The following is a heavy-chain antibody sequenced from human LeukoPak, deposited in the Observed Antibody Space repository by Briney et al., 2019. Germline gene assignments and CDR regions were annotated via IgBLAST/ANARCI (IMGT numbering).Heavy chain of an antibody. J-gene: IGHJ4*02. V-gene: IGHV3-11*04. Sequence: GGSLRLFCAASGFTLSGYYMSWIRQAPGKGLEWVSYISSLSTSIYYTDSVKGRFSISRDNAKNSLYLQMNNLRAEDTAVYYCGRDKEDWGQGTLVTVSS. CDR2: ISSLSTSI. CDR3: GRDKED. CDR1: GFTLSGYY.